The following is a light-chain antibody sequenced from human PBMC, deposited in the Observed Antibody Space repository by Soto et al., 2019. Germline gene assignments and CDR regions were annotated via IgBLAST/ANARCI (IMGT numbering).Light chain of an antibody. CDR1: NIGSKS. J-gene: IGLJ1*01. CDR2: DDS. V-gene: IGLV3-21*02. CDR3: QVWDSSSDHPYV. Sequence: SYELTQPPSVSVAPGQTATITCGGNNIGSKSVHWYQQKPGQAPVLVVYDDSDRPSGIPERFSGSNSGNTATLTISRVEAGDEAAYYCQVWDSSSDHPYVFGTGTKLTVL.